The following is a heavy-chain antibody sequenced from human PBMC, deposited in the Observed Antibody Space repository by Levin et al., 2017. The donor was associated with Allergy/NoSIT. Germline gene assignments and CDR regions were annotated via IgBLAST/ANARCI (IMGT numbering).Heavy chain of an antibody. CDR2: ISDSGGST. CDR3: AKDRSYGSKNQGLYYFDY. Sequence: GGSLRLSCAASGFTFSSYAMSWVRQAPGKGLEWVSGISDSGGSTYYADSVKGRFTISRDNSKNTLYLQMNSLRAEDTAVYYCAKDRSYGSKNQGLYYFDYWGQGTLVTVSS. J-gene: IGHJ4*02. D-gene: IGHD5-18*01. V-gene: IGHV3-23*01. CDR1: GFTFSSYA.